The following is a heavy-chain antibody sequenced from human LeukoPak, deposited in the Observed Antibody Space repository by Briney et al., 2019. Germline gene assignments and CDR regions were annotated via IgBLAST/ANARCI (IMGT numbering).Heavy chain of an antibody. J-gene: IGHJ4*02. CDR3: GGWGYLLDY. CDR2: INGDGSST. V-gene: IGHV3-74*01. CDR1: GFTFGTDR. Sequence: GGSLRLSCAASGFTFGTDRMNWVRQAPGKGRVWVSRINGDGSSTSYADSVKGRFTISRDDAKNQLDLQMNSLRAGDTGVYYCGGWGYLLDYWGQGTLVTVSS. D-gene: IGHD2-21*01.